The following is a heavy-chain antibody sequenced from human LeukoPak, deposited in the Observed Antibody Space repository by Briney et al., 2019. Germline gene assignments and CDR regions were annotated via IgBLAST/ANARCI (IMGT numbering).Heavy chain of an antibody. CDR3: ARQYYDILTGSRGPGDY. CDR1: GGSISSSSYY. J-gene: IGHJ4*02. CDR2: IYYSGST. D-gene: IGHD3-9*01. V-gene: IGHV4-39*01. Sequence: SETLSLTCTVSGGSISSSSYYWGWIRQPPGKWLGWIGSIYYSGSTYYNPSLKSRVTISVDTSKNQFSLKLSSVTAADTAVYYCARQYYDILTGSRGPGDYWGQGTLVTVSS.